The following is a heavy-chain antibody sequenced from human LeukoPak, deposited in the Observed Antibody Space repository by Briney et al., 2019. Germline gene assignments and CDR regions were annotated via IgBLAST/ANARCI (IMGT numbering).Heavy chain of an antibody. CDR1: GGSISSYY. CDR3: ARGYSSSWYRG. D-gene: IGHD6-13*01. CDR2: IYYSGST. Sequence: PSETLSLTCTVSGGSISSYYWSWIRQPPGKGLEWIGYIYYSGSTNYNPSLKSRVTISVDTSKNQFSLKLSSVTAADTAVYYCARGYSSSWYRGWGQGTLVTVSS. V-gene: IGHV4-59*08. J-gene: IGHJ4*02.